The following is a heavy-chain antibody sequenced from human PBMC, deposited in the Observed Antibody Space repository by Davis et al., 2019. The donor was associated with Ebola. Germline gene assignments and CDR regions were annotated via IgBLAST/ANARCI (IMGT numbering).Heavy chain of an antibody. CDR2: ISSSGVYM. Sequence: PGGSLRLSCAASGFTFSSYAMSWVRQAPGKGLEWVSSISSSGVYMYYADSVTGRFIISRDNAKNSLYLQMNSLRAEDTAVYYCARSAAAGSGHYWGQGTLVTVSS. V-gene: IGHV3-21*01. J-gene: IGHJ4*02. D-gene: IGHD6-13*01. CDR3: ARSAAAGSGHY. CDR1: GFTFSSYA.